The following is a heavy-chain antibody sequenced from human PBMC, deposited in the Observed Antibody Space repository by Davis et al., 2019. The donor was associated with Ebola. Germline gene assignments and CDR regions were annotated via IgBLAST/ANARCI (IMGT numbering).Heavy chain of an antibody. J-gene: IGHJ4*02. CDR1: GFTFSSYW. CDR3: ARVRHYYGSGSTYFDY. V-gene: IGHV3-74*01. D-gene: IGHD3-10*01. CDR2: INSDGSST. Sequence: PGGSLRLSCVASGFTFSSYWMNWVRQAPGKGLVWVSRINSDGSSTSSADSVKGRFTISRDNAKNTLYLQMNSLRAEDTAVYYCARVRHYYGSGSTYFDYWGQGTLVTVSS.